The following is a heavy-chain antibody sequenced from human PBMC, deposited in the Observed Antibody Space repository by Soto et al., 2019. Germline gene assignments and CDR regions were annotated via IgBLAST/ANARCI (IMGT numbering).Heavy chain of an antibody. CDR1: GGSISSGGYY. Sequence: SETLSLTCTVSGGSISSGGYYWSWIRQHPGKGLEWIGYIYYSGSTYYNPSLKSRVTISVDTSKNQFSLKLSSVTAADTAVYYCARGGYCSGGSCYSLADAFDIWGQGTMVTVSS. J-gene: IGHJ3*02. CDR2: IYYSGST. CDR3: ARGGYCSGGSCYSLADAFDI. D-gene: IGHD2-15*01. V-gene: IGHV4-31*03.